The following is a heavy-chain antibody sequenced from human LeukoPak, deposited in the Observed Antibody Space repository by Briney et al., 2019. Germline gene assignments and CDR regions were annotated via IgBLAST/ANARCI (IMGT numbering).Heavy chain of an antibody. CDR3: ARSFAY. CDR1: GFNFRSHW. Sequence: GGSLRLSCGASGFNFRSHWLSWVRQAPGKGLESVANINQDGTDKYYVDSLKGRFTISRDNAKNSLYLQMNSLRAEDTAVYYCARSFAYWGQGTLVTVSS. V-gene: IGHV3-7*01. CDR2: INQDGTDK. J-gene: IGHJ4*02.